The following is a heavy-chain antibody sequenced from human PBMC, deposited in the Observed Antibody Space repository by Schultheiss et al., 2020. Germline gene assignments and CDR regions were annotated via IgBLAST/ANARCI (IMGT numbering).Heavy chain of an antibody. CDR2: INPNSGGT. D-gene: IGHD4-23*01. V-gene: IGHV1-2*02. CDR1: GGTFSSYA. CDR3: ARGQSGGNSIDY. Sequence: ASVKVSCKASGGTFSSYAISWVRQAPGQGLEWMGGINPNSGGTNYAQKFQGRVTMTRDTSISTAYMELSSLRSEDTAVYYCARGQSGGNSIDYWGQGTLVTVSS. J-gene: IGHJ4*02.